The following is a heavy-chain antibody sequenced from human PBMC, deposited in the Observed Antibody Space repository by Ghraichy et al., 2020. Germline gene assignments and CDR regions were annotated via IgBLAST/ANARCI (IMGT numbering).Heavy chain of an antibody. J-gene: IGHJ2*01. CDR1: GYTFTSYA. CDR3: ARVGPPGSMVRGVALPVPWYFDL. Sequence: ASVKVSCKASGYTFTSYAMHWVRQAPGQRLEWMGWINAGNGNTKYSQKFQGRVTITRDTSASTAYMELSSLRSEDTAVYYCARVGPPGSMVRGVALPVPWYFDLWGRGTLVTVSS. CDR2: INAGNGNT. V-gene: IGHV1-3*01. D-gene: IGHD3-10*01.